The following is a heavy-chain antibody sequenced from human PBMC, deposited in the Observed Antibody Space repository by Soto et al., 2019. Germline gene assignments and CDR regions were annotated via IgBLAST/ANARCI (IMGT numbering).Heavy chain of an antibody. CDR1: GGSMRNVY. CDR2: IFHSGNA. Sequence: PSETLSLTCTVSGGSMRNVYWSWIRQPPGKRLEWIGFIFHSGNAKYNPSLKSRVTISIDTSKSQFSLSLDSVTAADKAVYFCARAHAPTLPFDYWGLGTLVTVSS. D-gene: IGHD2-15*01. J-gene: IGHJ4*01. CDR3: ARAHAPTLPFDY. V-gene: IGHV4-59*01.